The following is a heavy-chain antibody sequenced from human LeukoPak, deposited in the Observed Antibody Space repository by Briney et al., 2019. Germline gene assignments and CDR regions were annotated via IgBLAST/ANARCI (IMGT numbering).Heavy chain of an antibody. V-gene: IGHV3-7*01. J-gene: IGHJ4*02. D-gene: IGHD5-24*01. CDR2: IRQDGGDK. CDR3: ARYSAGLIGDSSNYAKYYLDF. CDR1: GFTFSSHW. Sequence: PGGSLRLSCVASGFTFSSHWMSWVRQAPGKGLEWLGSIRQDGGDKYYVDSVKGRFSISRDNAKNSLYLQMSSLRAEDTAVYYCARYSAGLIGDSSNYAKYYLDFWGLGTLVAVSS.